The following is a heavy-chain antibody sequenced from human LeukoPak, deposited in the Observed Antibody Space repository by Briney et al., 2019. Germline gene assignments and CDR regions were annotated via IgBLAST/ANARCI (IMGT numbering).Heavy chain of an antibody. V-gene: IGHV4-59*01. Sequence: PSETLSLTCTVSGGSISSYYWSWIRQPPGKGLEWIGYIYYSGSTNYNPSLKSRVTISLDTSKNQFSLKLSSVTSADTAVYYCARDGGRDGNHYWGQGTLVTVSS. CDR1: GGSISSYY. CDR3: ARDGGRDGNHY. CDR2: IYYSGST. D-gene: IGHD5-24*01. J-gene: IGHJ4*02.